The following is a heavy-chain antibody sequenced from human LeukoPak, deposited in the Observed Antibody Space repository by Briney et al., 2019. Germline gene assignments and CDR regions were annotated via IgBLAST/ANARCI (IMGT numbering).Heavy chain of an antibody. CDR3: ARGSLYGY. V-gene: IGHV4-34*01. J-gene: IGHJ4*02. CDR2: INHSGST. CDR1: GGSFSGYY. Sequence: SETLSLTCAVYGGSFSGYYWSWIRQPPGKGPEWIGEINHSGSTNYNPSLKSRVTISVDTSKNQFSLKLSSVTAADTAVYYCARGSLYGYWGQGTLVTVSS. D-gene: IGHD3-10*01.